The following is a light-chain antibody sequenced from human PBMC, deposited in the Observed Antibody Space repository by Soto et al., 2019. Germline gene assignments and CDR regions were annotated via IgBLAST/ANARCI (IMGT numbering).Light chain of an antibody. V-gene: IGKV3-20*01. Sequence: EIVLTQSPGTLSLSPGERATLSCRASQSVSNSYLAWYQHKPGQAPRLLIYGASSRVTGIPDRFSGSRSGTDFTLTISRLEPEDFAVYYCQQYGRSPGTFGQGTKVDIK. CDR1: QSVSNSY. CDR2: GAS. J-gene: IGKJ1*01. CDR3: QQYGRSPGT.